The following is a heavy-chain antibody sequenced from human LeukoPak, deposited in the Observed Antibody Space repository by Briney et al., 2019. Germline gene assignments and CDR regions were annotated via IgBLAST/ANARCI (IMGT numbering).Heavy chain of an antibody. D-gene: IGHD5-24*01. Sequence: GGSLRLSCAASGFTFSSYAMHWVRQAPGKGLEWVAVISYDGSNEYYADSVKGRFTISRDNSKNTLYLQMNSLRAEDTAVYYCAREAERWLQVYYFDYWGQGTLVTVSS. V-gene: IGHV3-30*04. CDR2: ISYDGSNE. CDR3: AREAERWLQVYYFDY. CDR1: GFTFSSYA. J-gene: IGHJ4*02.